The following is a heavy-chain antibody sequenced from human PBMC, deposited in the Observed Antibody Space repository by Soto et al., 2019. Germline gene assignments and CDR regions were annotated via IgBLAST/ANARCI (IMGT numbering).Heavy chain of an antibody. CDR3: ARDMVEDYGDFYFDY. V-gene: IGHV1-2*02. D-gene: IGHD4-17*01. CDR2: INPNSGGT. CDR1: GYTFTGYY. J-gene: IGHJ4*02. Sequence: ASVKVSCKASGYTFTGYYMHWVRQAPGQGLEWMGWINPNSGGTNYAQKFQGRVTMTRDTSISTAYMELSRLRSDDTAVYYCARDMVEDYGDFYFDYWGQGTLVTV.